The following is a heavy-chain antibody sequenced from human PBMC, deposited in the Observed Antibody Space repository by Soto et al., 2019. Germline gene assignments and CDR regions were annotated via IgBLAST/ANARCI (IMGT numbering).Heavy chain of an antibody. CDR3: ARGTLLTAATAYYYDSSGRNYFDY. CDR1: GGSFSGYY. V-gene: IGHV4-34*01. D-gene: IGHD3-22*01. J-gene: IGHJ4*02. CDR2: INHSGST. Sequence: SETLSLTCAVYGGSFSGYYWSWIRQPPGKGLEWIGEINHSGSTNYDPSLKSRVTISVDTSKNQFSLKLSSVTAADTAVYYCARGTLLTAATAYYYDSSGRNYFDYWGQGTLVTVSS.